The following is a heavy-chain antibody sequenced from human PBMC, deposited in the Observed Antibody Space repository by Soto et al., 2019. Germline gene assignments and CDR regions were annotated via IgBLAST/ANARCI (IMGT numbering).Heavy chain of an antibody. CDR1: GYTFTSYD. Sequence: QVQLVQSGAEVKKPGASVKVSCKASGYTFTSYDINWVRQATGQGLEWMGWMKPNSGNTGYAQKFQGRVTMTRNTSKSTAYMVLSSLGSEDTAVYCCARVSLRYCRGGSCYSLDYWGQGTLVTVSS. V-gene: IGHV1-8*01. D-gene: IGHD2-15*01. CDR2: MKPNSGNT. J-gene: IGHJ4*02. CDR3: ARVSLRYCRGGSCYSLDY.